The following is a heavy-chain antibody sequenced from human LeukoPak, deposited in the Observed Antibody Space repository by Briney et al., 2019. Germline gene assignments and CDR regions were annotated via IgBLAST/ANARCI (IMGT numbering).Heavy chain of an antibody. Sequence: SQTLSLTCTVSGGSISSGGYYWSWIRQHPGKGLEWIGYIYYSGSTCYNPSLKSRVTISVDTSKNQFSPKLSSVTAADTAVYYCAREAKGRPRQYYFDYWGQGTLVTVSS. V-gene: IGHV4-31*03. D-gene: IGHD3-10*01. CDR2: IYYSGST. J-gene: IGHJ4*02. CDR1: GGSISSGGYY. CDR3: AREAKGRPRQYYFDY.